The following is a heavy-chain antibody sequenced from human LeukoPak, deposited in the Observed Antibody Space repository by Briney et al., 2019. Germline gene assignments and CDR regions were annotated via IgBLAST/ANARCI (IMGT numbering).Heavy chain of an antibody. D-gene: IGHD6-13*01. Sequence: PGGSLRLSCAASGFTFDDYAMHWVRQAPGKGLEWVSSISSSTTYIYYADLVKGRFTISRDNAKNSLYLQMNSLRAEDTAVYYCARVTSGITGGTYYYYYMDVWGKGTTVTVSS. CDR2: ISSSTTYI. CDR1: GFTFDDYA. CDR3: ARVTSGITGGTYYYYYMDV. J-gene: IGHJ6*03. V-gene: IGHV3-21*01.